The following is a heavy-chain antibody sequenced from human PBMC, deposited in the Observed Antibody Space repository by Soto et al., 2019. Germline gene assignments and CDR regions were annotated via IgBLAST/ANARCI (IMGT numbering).Heavy chain of an antibody. V-gene: IGHV3-15*01. CDR3: TTDWFCSGGSCYSY. D-gene: IGHD2-15*01. CDR1: GFTFSNAW. J-gene: IGHJ4*02. CDR2: IKSKTDGGTT. Sequence: EVQLVESGGGLVKPGGSLRLSCAASGFTFSNAWMSWVRQAPGNGLEWVGRIKSKTDGGTTDYAAPVKGRFTISRDDSKNTLYLQMNSLKTEDTAVYYCTTDWFCSGGSCYSYWGQGTLVTVSS.